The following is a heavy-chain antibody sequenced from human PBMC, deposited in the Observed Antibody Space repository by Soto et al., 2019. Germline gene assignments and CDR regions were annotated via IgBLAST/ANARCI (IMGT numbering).Heavy chain of an antibody. CDR2: IWYDGSNK. V-gene: IGHV3-33*01. CDR1: GFTFSSYG. Sequence: PGGSLRLSCAASGFTFSSYGMHWVRQAPGKGLEWVAVIWYDGSNKYYADSVKGRFTISRDNSKNTLYLQMNSLRAEDTAVYYCARSGSTNDQAEYFQHWGQGTLVTVSS. CDR3: ARSGSTNDQAEYFQH. J-gene: IGHJ1*01. D-gene: IGHD2-8*01.